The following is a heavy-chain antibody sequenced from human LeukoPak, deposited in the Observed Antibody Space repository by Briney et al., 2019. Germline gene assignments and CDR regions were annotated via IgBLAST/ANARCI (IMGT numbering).Heavy chain of an antibody. CDR2: ISSSSSTI. J-gene: IGHJ4*02. V-gene: IGHV3-48*04. Sequence: GGSLRLSCAASGFTFSSYSMNWVRQAPGKGLEWVSYISSSSSTIYYADSVKGRFTISRDSAKNSLYLQMNSLRAEDTAVYYCARGDYYDSSGYLDYWGQGTLVTVSS. D-gene: IGHD3-22*01. CDR1: GFTFSSYS. CDR3: ARGDYYDSSGYLDY.